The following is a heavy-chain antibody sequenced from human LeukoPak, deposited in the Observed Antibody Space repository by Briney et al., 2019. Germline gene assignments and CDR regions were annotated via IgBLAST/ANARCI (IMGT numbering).Heavy chain of an antibody. V-gene: IGHV3-33*01. D-gene: IGHD6-13*01. CDR2: IWFDGTKE. CDR3: ARVRDSRDSDAFDT. CDR1: GFTFSRYG. J-gene: IGHJ3*02. Sequence: GGSLRLSCAASGFTFSRYGMHWVRQAPGKGLEWVALIWFDGTKENYGDSVNGRFTISRDNSKNTVYLEMSSLRAEDTAIYYCARVRDSRDSDAFDTWGQGTMVTISS.